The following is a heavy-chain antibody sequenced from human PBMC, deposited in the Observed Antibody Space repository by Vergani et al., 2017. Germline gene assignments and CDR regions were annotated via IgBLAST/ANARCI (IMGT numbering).Heavy chain of an antibody. CDR2: IHYGGST. CDR3: TRQPQEGASGPPSVPT. V-gene: IGHV4-38-2*01. D-gene: IGHD5-12*01. CDR1: GYSIRSANY. Sequence: QVQLQESGPGLVKPSETLSLTCAVSGYSIRSANYWGWIRQTPGKGLEWIGTIHYGGSTHYNPSLKSRVTISVDTSKNDFSLKVTSVTAADTAVYYCTRQPQEGASGPPSVPTWGQGISVIVSS. J-gene: IGHJ4*02.